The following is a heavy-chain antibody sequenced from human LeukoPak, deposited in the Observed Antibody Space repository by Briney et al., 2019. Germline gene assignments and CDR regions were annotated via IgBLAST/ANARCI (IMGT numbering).Heavy chain of an antibody. Sequence: SETLSLTCTVSGDSIRSYYWNWIRRPPGKGLEWVGYIYYTASTSYNPSLKSRVIISLDTSKSQISPRRTSVTAADTAVYYCASHGSSGHDPLTWGQGTLVTVSS. CDR2: IYYTAST. CDR3: ASHGSSGHDPLT. J-gene: IGHJ4*01. CDR1: GDSIRSYY. D-gene: IGHD5-12*01. V-gene: IGHV4-59*08.